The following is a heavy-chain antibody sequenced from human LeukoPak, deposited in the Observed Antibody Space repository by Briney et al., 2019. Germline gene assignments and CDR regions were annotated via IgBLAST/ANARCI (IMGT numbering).Heavy chain of an antibody. D-gene: IGHD5-24*01. V-gene: IGHV3-48*03. CDR1: GFTFSSYE. Sequence: GGSLRLSCAASGFTFSSYEMNWVRQAPGKGLEWVSYISSSGSTIYYADSVKGRFTISRDNAKNSLYLQMNSLRAEDTAVYYCARDLQFYMDVWGKGTTVTISS. CDR2: ISSSGSTI. CDR3: ARDLQFYMDV. J-gene: IGHJ6*03.